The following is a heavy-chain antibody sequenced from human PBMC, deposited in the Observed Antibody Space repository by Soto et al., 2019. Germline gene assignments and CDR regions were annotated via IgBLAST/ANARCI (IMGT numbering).Heavy chain of an antibody. V-gene: IGHV3-23*01. CDR3: AKGTGLFDC. Sequence: EVELLESGGGLVQPGGSLKLSCAASGFTFSSYAMSWVRQAPGKGLEWVSAIGASGGSTYYADSVKGRFTISRDNPKNTLYLQMNSLRAEDTAVYYGAKGTGLFDCWGQGTLVSVS. J-gene: IGHJ4*02. CDR1: GFTFSSYA. CDR2: IGASGGST. D-gene: IGHD3-9*01.